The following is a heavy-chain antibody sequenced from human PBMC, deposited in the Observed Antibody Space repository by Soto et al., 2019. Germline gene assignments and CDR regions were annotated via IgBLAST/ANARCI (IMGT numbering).Heavy chain of an antibody. V-gene: IGHV3-11*01. J-gene: IGHJ5*02. CDR2: ISSSGDTI. D-gene: IGHD2-2*01. CDR3: ARSPRADLGYCSSTSCYLSWFDP. CDR1: GFTFSDYY. Sequence: PGGSLRLSCAASGFTFSDYYMSWIRQAPGKGLEWVSYISSSGDTIYYADSVKGRFTISRDNAKNSLYLQMNSLRAEDTAVYYCARSPRADLGYCSSTSCYLSWFDPWGQGTLVTVSS.